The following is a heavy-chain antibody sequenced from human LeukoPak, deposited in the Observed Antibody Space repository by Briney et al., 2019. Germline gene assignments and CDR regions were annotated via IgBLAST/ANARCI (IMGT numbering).Heavy chain of an antibody. CDR2: IYSGGST. Sequence: GGSLRLSCAASGFTVSSNYMSWVRQAPGKGLEWVSVIYSGGSTYYADSVKGRFTISRDNSKNTLYLQMNSLRAEDTAVYYCARSRDGYVEYYFDYWGQGTLVTVSS. J-gene: IGHJ4*02. CDR3: ARSRDGYVEYYFDY. D-gene: IGHD3-16*01. CDR1: GFTVSSNY. V-gene: IGHV3-53*01.